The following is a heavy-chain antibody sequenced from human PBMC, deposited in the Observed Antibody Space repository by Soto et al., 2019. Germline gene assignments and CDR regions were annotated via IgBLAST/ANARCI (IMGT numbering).Heavy chain of an antibody. CDR1: GFTFSSYG. J-gene: IGHJ4*02. V-gene: IGHV3-30*18. D-gene: IGHD2-15*01. CDR2: ISYDGSNK. CDR3: AKTLCGGSCYYDY. Sequence: GGSLRLSCAASGFTFSSYGMHWVRQAPGKGLEWVAVISYDGSNKYYADSVKGRFTISRDNSKNTLYLQMNSLRAEDTAVYYCAKTLCGGSCYYDYWGQGTLVTVS.